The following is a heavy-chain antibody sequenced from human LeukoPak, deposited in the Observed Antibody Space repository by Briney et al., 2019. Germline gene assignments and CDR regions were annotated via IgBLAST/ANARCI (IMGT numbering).Heavy chain of an antibody. CDR3: ARGFVDWFDP. V-gene: IGHV1-2*02. D-gene: IGHD3-16*01. CDR1: GYTFTGYY. J-gene: IGHJ5*02. Sequence: ASVKVSCKGSGYTFTGYYMHRVRQAPGQGLERMGWINPNSGGTNYAQKFQGRVTMTRDTSISTAYMELSRLRADDTAVYYCARGFVDWFDPWGQEPWSPSPQ. CDR2: INPNSGGT.